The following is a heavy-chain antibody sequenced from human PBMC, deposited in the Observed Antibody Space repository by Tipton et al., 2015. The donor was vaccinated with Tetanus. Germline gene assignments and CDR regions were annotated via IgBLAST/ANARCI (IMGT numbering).Heavy chain of an antibody. CDR1: GYTFTSYD. J-gene: IGHJ4*02. V-gene: IGHV1-8*01. D-gene: IGHD6-19*01. CDR3: ARGRAVAGRTPLDY. Sequence: QLVQSGAEVKKPGASVKVSCKASGYTFTSYDINWVRQATGQGLEWMGWMNPNSGNTGYAQKFQGRVTMTRNTSISTAYMELSSLTSEDTAVYYCARGRAVAGRTPLDYWGQGALVTVSS. CDR2: MNPNSGNT.